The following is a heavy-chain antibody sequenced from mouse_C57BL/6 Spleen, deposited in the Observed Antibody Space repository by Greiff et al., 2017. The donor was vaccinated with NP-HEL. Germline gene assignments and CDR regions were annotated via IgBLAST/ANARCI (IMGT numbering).Heavy chain of an antibody. D-gene: IGHD1-1*01. V-gene: IGHV1-69*01. CDR2: IDPSDSYT. J-gene: IGHJ1*03. CDR1: GYTFTSYW. CDR3: ARDYGSSYGYFDV. Sequence: QVQLQQPGAELVMPGASVKLSCKASGYTFTSYWMHWVKQRPGQGLEWIGEIDPSDSYTTYTQKFKGKSTLTVDKSSSTAYMQLSSLTSEDSAVYYCARDYGSSYGYFDVWGTGTTVTVSS.